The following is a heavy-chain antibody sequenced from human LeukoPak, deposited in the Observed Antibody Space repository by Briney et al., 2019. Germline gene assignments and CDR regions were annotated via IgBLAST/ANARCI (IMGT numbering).Heavy chain of an antibody. CDR3: ARGIQFLEWYFDY. V-gene: IGHV4-4*07. CDR2: IYTSGST. Sequence: SETLSLTCTVSGGSISSYYWGWIRQPAGKGLEWIGRIYTSGSTRYNPSLKSRVTISVDMSKNQFSLKLSSVTAADTAVYYCARGIQFLEWYFDYWGQGTLVTVSS. CDR1: GGSISSYY. D-gene: IGHD3-3*01. J-gene: IGHJ4*02.